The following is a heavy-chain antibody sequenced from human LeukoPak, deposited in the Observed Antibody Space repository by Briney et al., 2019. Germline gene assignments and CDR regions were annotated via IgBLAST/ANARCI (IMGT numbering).Heavy chain of an antibody. D-gene: IGHD2-15*01. CDR1: GFTVSNNY. CDR3: ARASGKGLAYYLDF. CDR2: ISGSGSYI. Sequence: GGSLRLSCAASGFTVSNNYMIWVRQAPGKGLEWVSSISGSGSYIYYADSVKGRFTISRDNAKNSVNLQMNSLRAEDTAVYYCARASGKGLAYYLDFWGQGTLVTVSS. V-gene: IGHV3-21*06. J-gene: IGHJ4*02.